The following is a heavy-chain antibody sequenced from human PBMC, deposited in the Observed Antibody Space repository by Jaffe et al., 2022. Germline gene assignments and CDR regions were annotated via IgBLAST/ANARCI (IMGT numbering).Heavy chain of an antibody. J-gene: IGHJ4*02. CDR2: IRYDEGNK. V-gene: IGHV3-30*02. D-gene: IGHD6-13*01. CDR1: GFTLSTYG. Sequence: QVQLVESGGGVVQPGGSLRLSCAASGFTLSTYGMHWVRQAPGRGLEWVAYIRYDEGNKNYADSVKGRFTISRDNSKNTLYLQMSSLRAEDTAVYYCAKDRGDLSFTSSWYYFDYWGQGTLVTVSS. CDR3: AKDRGDLSFTSSWYYFDY.